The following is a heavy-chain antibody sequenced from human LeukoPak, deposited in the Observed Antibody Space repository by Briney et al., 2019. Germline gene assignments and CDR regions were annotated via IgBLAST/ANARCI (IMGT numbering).Heavy chain of an antibody. CDR1: GFTLSSYA. D-gene: IGHD3-9*01. Sequence: PGTSLRLSCAASGFTLSSYAMHWVRQVPGKGLEWVAVISYDGSKKYYAESVKGRFTISRDNSKDTLYLQMNSLRGEDMAVYYCSRAGGYFDWPHLVYWGQGALVTVSS. J-gene: IGHJ4*02. CDR3: SRAGGYFDWPHLVY. V-gene: IGHV3-30-3*01. CDR2: ISYDGSKK.